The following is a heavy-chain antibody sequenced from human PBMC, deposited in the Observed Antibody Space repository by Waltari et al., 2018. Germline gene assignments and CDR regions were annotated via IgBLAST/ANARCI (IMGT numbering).Heavy chain of an antibody. CDR2: ISGSGGST. CDR3: AKSWRYGSGSYPQPAEY. CDR1: GFTFSSYA. V-gene: IGHV3-23*01. D-gene: IGHD3-10*01. J-gene: IGHJ4*02. Sequence: GGLVQPGGSLRLSCAASGFTFSSYAMSWVRQAPGKGLEWVSAISGSGGSTYYADSVKGRFTISRDNSKNTLYLQMNSLRAEDTAVYYCAKSWRYGSGSYPQPAEYWGQGTLVTVSS.